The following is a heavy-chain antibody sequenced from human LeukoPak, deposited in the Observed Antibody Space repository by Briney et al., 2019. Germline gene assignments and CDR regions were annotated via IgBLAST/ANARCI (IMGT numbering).Heavy chain of an antibody. Sequence: GGSLRLSCAASGFTFSSYWMSWVRQAPGKGLEWVANIKQDGSEKYYVDSVKGRFTISRDNAKNSLYLQMNSLRAEDTAVYYCAREYYYDSCGYYVPSLYYGMDVWGQGTTVTVSS. CDR3: AREYYYDSCGYYVPSLYYGMDV. CDR2: IKQDGSEK. J-gene: IGHJ6*02. V-gene: IGHV3-7*01. D-gene: IGHD3-22*01. CDR1: GFTFSSYW.